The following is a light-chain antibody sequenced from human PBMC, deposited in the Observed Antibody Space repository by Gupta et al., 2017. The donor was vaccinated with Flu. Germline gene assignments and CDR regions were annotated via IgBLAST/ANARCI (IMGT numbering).Light chain of an antibody. CDR2: KVS. J-gene: IGKJ2*01. Sequence: GHQACTSRRFRGSMVASKVYTYLHWFQRRPGQSPRRLIYKVSNRDSGVPDRFSGSGSGTDFTLRISRVEADDVGVYYCRQGTHWPYAFGQGTKLEIK. V-gene: IGKV2-30*01. CDR1: GSMVASKVYTY. CDR3: RQGTHWPYA.